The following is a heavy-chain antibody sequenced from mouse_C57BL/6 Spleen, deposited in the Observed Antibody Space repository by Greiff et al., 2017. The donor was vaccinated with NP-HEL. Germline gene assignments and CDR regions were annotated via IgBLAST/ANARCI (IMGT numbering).Heavy chain of an antibody. CDR1: GYTFTDYY. CDR3: ATLWYGGAMDY. CDR2: INPNNGGT. D-gene: IGHD2-1*01. Sequence: VQLQQSGPELVKPGASVKISCKASGYTFTDYYMNWVKQSHGKSLEWIGDINPNNGGTSYNQKFKGKATLTVDKSSSTAYMELRSLTSEDSAVYYCATLWYGGAMDYWGQGTSVTVSS. J-gene: IGHJ4*01. V-gene: IGHV1-26*01.